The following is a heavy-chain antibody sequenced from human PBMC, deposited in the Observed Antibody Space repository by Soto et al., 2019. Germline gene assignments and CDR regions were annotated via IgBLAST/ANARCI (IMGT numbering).Heavy chain of an antibody. CDR2: ISGSSDFL. CDR3: ATSTWYAFDI. CDR1: GFTFSNSI. Sequence: SLKISCAASGFTFSNSIINWVRQAPGQGLEWVSSISGSSDFLYYADSVKGRFTISRDTATNSLYLQMNSLRAEDTAVYYCATSTWYAFDIWGQGTMVTVSS. V-gene: IGHV3-21*01. D-gene: IGHD6-13*01. J-gene: IGHJ3*02.